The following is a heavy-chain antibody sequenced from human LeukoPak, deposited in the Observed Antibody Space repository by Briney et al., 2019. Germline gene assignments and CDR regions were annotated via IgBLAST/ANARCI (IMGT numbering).Heavy chain of an antibody. CDR2: INTNTGNP. Sequence: ASVKVSCKASGYTFTSYAMNWVRQAPGQGLEWMGWINTNTGNPTYAQGFTGRFVFSLDTSVSTAYLQISSLKAEDTAVYYCARDDPDCSSTSCYHYYYGMDVGGQGTTVTVSS. D-gene: IGHD2-2*01. J-gene: IGHJ6*02. CDR3: ARDDPDCSSTSCYHYYYGMDV. V-gene: IGHV7-4-1*02. CDR1: GYTFTSYA.